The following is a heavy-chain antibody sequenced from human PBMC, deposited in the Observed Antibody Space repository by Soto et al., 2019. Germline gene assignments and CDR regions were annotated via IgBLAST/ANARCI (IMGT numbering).Heavy chain of an antibody. Sequence: GSLRLSCAASGFTFSDYYMSWIRQAPGKGLEWVSYISSSGSTIYYADSVKGRFTISRDNAKNSLYLQMNSLRAEDTAVYYCASSDSSGYYYEPTFDYWGQGTLVTVSS. CDR3: ASSDSSGYYYEPTFDY. V-gene: IGHV3-11*01. CDR2: ISSSGSTI. CDR1: GFTFSDYY. D-gene: IGHD3-22*01. J-gene: IGHJ4*02.